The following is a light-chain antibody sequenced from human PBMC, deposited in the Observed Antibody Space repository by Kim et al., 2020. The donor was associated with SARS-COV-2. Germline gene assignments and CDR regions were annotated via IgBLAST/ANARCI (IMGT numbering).Light chain of an antibody. Sequence: VAPGRACSITCGGDNIENKRVHWYQQKPGQAPVLVIYYDVNRPSGIPERFSGSNFGNTATLTISRVEAGDEADYYCQVWDSRSDGVFGGGTQLTVL. J-gene: IGLJ3*02. CDR3: QVWDSRSDGV. CDR1: NIENKR. CDR2: YDV. V-gene: IGLV3-21*04.